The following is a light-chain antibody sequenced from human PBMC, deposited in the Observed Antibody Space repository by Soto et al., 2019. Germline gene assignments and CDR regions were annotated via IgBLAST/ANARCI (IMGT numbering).Light chain of an antibody. CDR3: LQYHNLWA. CDR2: RPS. J-gene: IGKJ1*01. CDR1: QNIYYN. Sequence: ILMTQSPATVSVSPGESATLSCRASQNIYYNVAWYQQRPGQAPRLLIYRPSTRAPGVPARFSGSGSGTEFTLTISSLQPEDFTVYSCLQYHNLWAFGQGTKVEI. V-gene: IGKV3-15*01.